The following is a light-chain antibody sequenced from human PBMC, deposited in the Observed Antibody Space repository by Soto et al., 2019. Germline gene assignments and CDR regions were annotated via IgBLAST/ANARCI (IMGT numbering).Light chain of an antibody. V-gene: IGKV3-11*01. CDR1: QSVSSY. J-gene: IGKJ5*01. CDR3: QQRSDWPPIT. Sequence: PGERATLSCRASQSVSSYLAWYQQKPGQAPRLLIYDASDRATGIPGRFSGSGSGTDFTLSISSLEPEDFAVYYCQQRSDWPPITFGQGTRLEIK. CDR2: DAS.